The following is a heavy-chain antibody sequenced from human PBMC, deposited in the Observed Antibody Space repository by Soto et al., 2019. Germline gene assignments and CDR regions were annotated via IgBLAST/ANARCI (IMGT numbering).Heavy chain of an antibody. CDR1: GYTFTSYG. Sequence: ASVKVSCKASGYTFTSYGISWVRQAPGQGLEWMGWISAYNGNTNYAQKLQGRVTMTTDTSTSTAYMELRSLRSDDTAVYYCARIDYYDFWSGYYTNWFDPWGQGTLVTVS. V-gene: IGHV1-18*01. D-gene: IGHD3-3*01. CDR2: ISAYNGNT. CDR3: ARIDYYDFWSGYYTNWFDP. J-gene: IGHJ5*02.